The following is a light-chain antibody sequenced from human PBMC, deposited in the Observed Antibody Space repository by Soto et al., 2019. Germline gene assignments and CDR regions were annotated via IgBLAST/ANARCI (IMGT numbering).Light chain of an antibody. Sequence: DIHMTQSPSSLSASLLYIVTITCXSSQSISSYLNWYQQKPGKAPKLLIYAASSLQSGVPSRFSGSGSGTDFTLTISSLQPEDFATYYCQQSYSTPSITFGQGTRLEIK. CDR1: QSISSY. CDR3: QQSYSTPSIT. V-gene: IGKV1-39*01. CDR2: AAS. J-gene: IGKJ5*01.